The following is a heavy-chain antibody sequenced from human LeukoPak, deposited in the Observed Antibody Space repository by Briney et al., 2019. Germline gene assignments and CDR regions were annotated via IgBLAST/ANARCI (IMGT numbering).Heavy chain of an antibody. D-gene: IGHD2-2*02. V-gene: IGHV1-69*13. CDR2: IIPIFGTA. CDR1: GYTFTSYD. Sequence: GASVKVSCKASGYTFTSYDINWVRQATGQGLEWMGGIIPIFGTANYAQKFQGRVTITADESTSTAYMELSSLRSEDTAVYYCARTEGYCSSTSCYRRDYYYYYMDVWGKGTTVTVSS. J-gene: IGHJ6*03. CDR3: ARTEGYCSSTSCYRRDYYYYYMDV.